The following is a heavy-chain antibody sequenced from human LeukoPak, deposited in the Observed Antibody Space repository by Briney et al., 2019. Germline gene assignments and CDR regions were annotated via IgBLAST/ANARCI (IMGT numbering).Heavy chain of an antibody. CDR3: ARVYYSSSYDYWYFDL. D-gene: IGHD6-13*01. CDR1: GGSFSGYY. J-gene: IGHJ2*01. CDR2: INHSGST. Sequence: KPSETLSLTCAVYGGSFSGYYWSWIRQPPGKGLEWIGEINHSGSTNYNRSLKSRVTISVDTSKNQFSLKLSSVTAADTAVYYCARVYYSSSYDYWYFDLWGRGTLVTVSS. V-gene: IGHV4-34*01.